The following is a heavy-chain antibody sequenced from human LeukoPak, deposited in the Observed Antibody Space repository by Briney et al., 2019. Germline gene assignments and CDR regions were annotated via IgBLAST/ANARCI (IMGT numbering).Heavy chain of an antibody. J-gene: IGHJ4*02. CDR3: TRSVAGTWYYFDY. CDR2: IRTETYGGTT. D-gene: IGHD6-19*01. CDR1: GFNFGDYA. V-gene: IGHV3-49*04. Sequence: GGSLRLSCIAPGFNFGDYAMNWVRQAPGKGLEWVGFIRTETYGGTTEYVASVKGRFTISRDDSKSIAYLQMNSLKTEDTAVYYCTRSVAGTWYYFDYWGQGTLVTVSS.